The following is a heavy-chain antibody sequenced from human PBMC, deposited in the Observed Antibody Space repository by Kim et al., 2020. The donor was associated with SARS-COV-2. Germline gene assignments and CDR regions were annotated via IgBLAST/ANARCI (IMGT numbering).Heavy chain of an antibody. CDR2: T. D-gene: IGHD6-19*01. CDR3: ARDPVADAFDI. V-gene: IGHV4-4*07. J-gene: IGHJ3*02. Sequence: TNSNPSLKGRVTMSVDTSKNQFSLKLSSVTAADTAVYYCARDPVADAFDIWGQGTMVTVSS.